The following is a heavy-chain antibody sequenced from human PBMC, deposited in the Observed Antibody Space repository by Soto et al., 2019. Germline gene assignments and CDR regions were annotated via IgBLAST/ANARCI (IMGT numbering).Heavy chain of an antibody. J-gene: IGHJ5*02. CDR1: GGSMSSYY. Sequence: QVQLQESGPGLVKPSETLSLTCTVSGGSMSSYYWSWIRQPPGKGLEWIGYIYYSGSTNYNPSLKSRVTISVDTSKKQFSLKLSSVTAADTAVYYCASWGVYCTSTSCFARWFDPWGQGILVTVSS. D-gene: IGHD2-2*01. CDR2: IYYSGST. CDR3: ASWGVYCTSTSCFARWFDP. V-gene: IGHV4-59*08.